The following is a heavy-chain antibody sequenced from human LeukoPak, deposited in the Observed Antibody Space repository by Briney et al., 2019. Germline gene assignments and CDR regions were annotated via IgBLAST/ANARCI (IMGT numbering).Heavy chain of an antibody. CDR3: ARTTTTITPGREVFFDY. CDR2: IDWDDDK. D-gene: IGHD4-11*01. J-gene: IGHJ4*02. V-gene: IGHV2-70*11. Sequence: SGPTLVNPTQTLTLTCTFSGFSLTTYGMCVSWIRQPPGKALEWLARIDWDDDKYRSTSLKTRLTISKDTSKNQVVLTMTNMDPVDTATYYCARTTTTITPGREVFFDYWGQGTLVTVSS. CDR1: GFSLTTYGMC.